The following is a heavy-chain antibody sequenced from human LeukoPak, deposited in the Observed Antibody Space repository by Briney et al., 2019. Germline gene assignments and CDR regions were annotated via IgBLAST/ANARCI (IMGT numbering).Heavy chain of an antibody. CDR1: GGSISSYY. Sequence: SETLSLTCTVSGGSISSYYWSWIRQPPGKGPEWIGYIYYSGSTNYNPSLKSRVTMSVDTSKNQFSLKLSSVTAADTAVYYCARQNYDFWSGYGSRGPFDYWGQGTLVTVSS. D-gene: IGHD3-3*01. V-gene: IGHV4-59*12. CDR3: ARQNYDFWSGYGSRGPFDY. CDR2: IYYSGST. J-gene: IGHJ4*02.